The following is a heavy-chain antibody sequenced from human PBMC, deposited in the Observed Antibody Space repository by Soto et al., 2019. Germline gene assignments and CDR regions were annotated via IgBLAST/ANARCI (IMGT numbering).Heavy chain of an antibody. CDR1: GYTFTGYY. D-gene: IGHD6-19*01. V-gene: IGHV1-2*04. Sequence: GASVKVSFKASGYTFTGYYMPWVRQAPGQGLERMGWINPNSGGTNYAQKFQGWVTMTRDTSISTAYMELSRLRSDDTAVYYCARRWLEDYGMDVWGQGTTVTVSS. CDR3: ARRWLEDYGMDV. J-gene: IGHJ6*02. CDR2: INPNSGGT.